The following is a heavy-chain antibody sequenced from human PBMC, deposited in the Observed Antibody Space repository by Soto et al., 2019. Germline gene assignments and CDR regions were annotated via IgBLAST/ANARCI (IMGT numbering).Heavy chain of an antibody. CDR3: VRGMKPLX. J-gene: IGHJ4*01. Sequence: GGSLRLSFAASGFTLRTYTMKWVRQAPGKGLEWVSAIRISSSDRYYAYSVRVRFTISIDNAKNALYLQMKSLRADDTAVYFCVRGMKPLXGGQGTLVTVSX. V-gene: IGHV3-21*06. CDR2: IRISSSDR. CDR1: GFTLRTYT.